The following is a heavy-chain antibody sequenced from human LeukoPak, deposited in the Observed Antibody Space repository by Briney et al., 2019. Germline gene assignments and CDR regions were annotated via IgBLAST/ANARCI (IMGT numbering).Heavy chain of an antibody. Sequence: SETLSLTCTVSGGSISSSSYYWGWIRQPPGKGLEWIGSIYYSGSTYYNPSLKSRVTISVDTSKNQFSLKLSSVTAADTAVYYCARLTYYDILTGYLGNPNWFDPWGQGTLVTASS. CDR1: GGSISSSSYY. CDR2: IYYSGST. J-gene: IGHJ5*02. D-gene: IGHD3-9*01. V-gene: IGHV4-39*01. CDR3: ARLTYYDILTGYLGNPNWFDP.